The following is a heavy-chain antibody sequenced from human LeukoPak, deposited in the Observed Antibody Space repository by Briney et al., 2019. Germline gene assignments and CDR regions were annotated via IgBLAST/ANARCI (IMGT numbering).Heavy chain of an antibody. D-gene: IGHD4-17*01. CDR1: GFTFSNYW. J-gene: IGHJ4*02. Sequence: LPGGSLRLSCAVSGFTFSNYWMHWVRQSPGKGLVWVSRINMDGSITTYADSVKGRFTISRDNAKNTLYLQMNSLRAEDTAVYYCSRARGDYRYFDYWGQGTLGTVSS. V-gene: IGHV3-74*01. CDR3: SRARGDYRYFDY. CDR2: INMDGSIT.